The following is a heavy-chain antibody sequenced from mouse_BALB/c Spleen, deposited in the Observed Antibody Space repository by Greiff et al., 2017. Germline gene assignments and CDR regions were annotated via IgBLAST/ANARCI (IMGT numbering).Heavy chain of an antibody. J-gene: IGHJ1*01. CDR2: ISSGGST. Sequence: EVHLVESGGGLVKPGGSLKLSCAASGFTFSSYAMSWVRQTPEKRLEWVASISSGGSTYYPDSVKGRFTISRDNARNILYLQMSSLRSEDTAMYYCARDGNYGYFDVWGAGTTVTVSS. CDR3: ARDGNYGYFDV. D-gene: IGHD1-1*01. V-gene: IGHV5-6-5*01. CDR1: GFTFSSYA.